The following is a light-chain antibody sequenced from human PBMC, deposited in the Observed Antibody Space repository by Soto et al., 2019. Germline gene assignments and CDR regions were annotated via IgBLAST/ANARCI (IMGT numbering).Light chain of an antibody. J-gene: IGKJ2*01. Sequence: DIQMTQSPSTLSASVGDRVTITCRASQSISSWLAWYQQKPGKAPKLLIYDASSLESGVPSRFSGSGSGTEFTLTISSLQPDDFATYYCQQYNSYSCCSTFGQGTKVDIK. V-gene: IGKV1-5*01. CDR2: DAS. CDR3: QQYNSYSCCST. CDR1: QSISSW.